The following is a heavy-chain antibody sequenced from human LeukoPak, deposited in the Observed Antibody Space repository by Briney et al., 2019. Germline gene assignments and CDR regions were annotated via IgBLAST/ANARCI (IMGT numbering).Heavy chain of an antibody. D-gene: IGHD1-1*01. CDR1: GYTFTSYY. J-gene: IGHJ6*03. Sequence: ASVKVSCKASGYTFTSYYMYWVRQAPGQGLEWMGIINPSGDNTNYAQKFQGRVTMTRDMSTTTVYMELSSLRSEDTAVYYCARTEREAYDYYYMDVWGKGTTVTISS. V-gene: IGHV1-46*01. CDR2: INPSGDNT. CDR3: ARTEREAYDYYYMDV.